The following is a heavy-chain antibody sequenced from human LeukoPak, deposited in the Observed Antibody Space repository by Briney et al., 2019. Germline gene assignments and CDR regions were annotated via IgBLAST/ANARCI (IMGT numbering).Heavy chain of an antibody. V-gene: IGHV1-2*02. CDR2: INPNSGGT. CDR1: GYTFTGYY. D-gene: IGHD6-13*01. Sequence: ASVKVSCKASGYTFTGYYMHWVRQAPGQGLEWMGWINPNSGGTNYAQKFQGRVTMTRDTSISTAYMELSRLRSDDTAVYYCARDRRRIAAAGTRWFDPWGQGTLVTVSS. J-gene: IGHJ5*02. CDR3: ARDRRRIAAAGTRWFDP.